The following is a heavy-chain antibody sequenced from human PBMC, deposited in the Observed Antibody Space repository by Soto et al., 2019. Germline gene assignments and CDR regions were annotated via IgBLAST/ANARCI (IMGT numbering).Heavy chain of an antibody. V-gene: IGHV3-53*01. J-gene: IGHJ4*02. CDR2: IHYTGDT. CDR3: AGSTNYYLYYFDY. CDR1: GFSVSGNY. D-gene: IGHD3-16*01. Sequence: VGSLRLSCAASGFSVSGNYMSWVRQAPGKGPEWISTIHYTGDTSYADSVKGRFSISRDKYKNTVYLQMNSLRAEDTAVYFCAGSTNYYLYYFDYWGQGTLVTVSS.